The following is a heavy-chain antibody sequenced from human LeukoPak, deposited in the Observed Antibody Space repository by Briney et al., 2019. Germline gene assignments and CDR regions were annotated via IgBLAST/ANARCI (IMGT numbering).Heavy chain of an antibody. Sequence: RAGGSLRLSCAASGFTFDDYGMSWVRQAPGKGLEWVSGINWNGGSTAYADSVKGRFTISRDNAKNSLFLQMDSLRAEDTAVYYCARDHGSDFDYWGQGTLVTVSS. CDR1: GFTFDDYG. V-gene: IGHV3-20*04. CDR2: INWNGGST. J-gene: IGHJ4*02. CDR3: ARDHGSDFDY.